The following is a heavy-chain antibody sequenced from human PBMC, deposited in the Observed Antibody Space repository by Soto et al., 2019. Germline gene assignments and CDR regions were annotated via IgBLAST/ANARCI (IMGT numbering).Heavy chain of an antibody. CDR2: VNHSGTT. V-gene: IGHV4-34*01. Sequence: SETLSLTCAVYGGSFSGYYWTWIRQSPEKGLEWIGEVNHSGTTYYNPSLKTRVTISVHTPKNQFSLKMSSVTAADTAVYYCARGIGYCSSINCYSSRRLRFDSWGQGTLVTVS. J-gene: IGHJ4*02. D-gene: IGHD2-2*01. CDR1: GGSFSGYY. CDR3: ARGIGYCSSINCYSSRRLRFDS.